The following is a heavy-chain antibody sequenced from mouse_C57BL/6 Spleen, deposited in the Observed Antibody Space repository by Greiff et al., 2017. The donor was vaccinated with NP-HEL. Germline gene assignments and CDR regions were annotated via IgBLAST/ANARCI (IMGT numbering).Heavy chain of an antibody. V-gene: IGHV5-17*01. CDR1: GFTFSDYG. D-gene: IGHD2-4*01. CDR2: ISSGSSTI. Sequence: EVMLVESGGGLVKPGGSLKLSCAASGFTFSDYGMHWVRQAPEKGLEWVAYISSGSSTIYYADTVKGRFTISRDNAKNTLFLQMTSLRSEDTAMYYCAIYYDSSWFAYWGQGTLVTVSA. CDR3: AIYYDSSWFAY. J-gene: IGHJ3*01.